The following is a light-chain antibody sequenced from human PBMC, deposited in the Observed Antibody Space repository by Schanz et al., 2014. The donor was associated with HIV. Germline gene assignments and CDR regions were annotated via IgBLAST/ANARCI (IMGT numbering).Light chain of an antibody. V-gene: IGKV1-5*03. J-gene: IGKJ2*01. CDR3: QQYNSHSPVYT. Sequence: IQMSQSPSSLSASVGDRVSITCRTSESISEWLAWYQQKPGKAPKLLIYKASSLESGVPSRFRGSGSGREFTLTISSLQPDDVGTYFCQQYNSHSPVYTFGQGTRVEIK. CDR1: ESISEW. CDR2: KAS.